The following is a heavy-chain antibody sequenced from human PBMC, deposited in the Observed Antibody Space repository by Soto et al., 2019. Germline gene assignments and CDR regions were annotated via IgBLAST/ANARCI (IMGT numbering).Heavy chain of an antibody. CDR2: IYHSGRT. J-gene: IGHJ4*02. D-gene: IGHD3-3*01. V-gene: IGHV4-31*03. CDR3: ARDFAYFDS. CDR1: GVSISSGGYY. Sequence: PSETLSLTCTVSGVSISSGGYYWGWIRQHPGKGLEWIGNIYHSGRTYYNPSLKSRVIMSVDTSKNHFPLNLDSVTAADTAVYFCARDFAYFDSWGQGTLVTVSS.